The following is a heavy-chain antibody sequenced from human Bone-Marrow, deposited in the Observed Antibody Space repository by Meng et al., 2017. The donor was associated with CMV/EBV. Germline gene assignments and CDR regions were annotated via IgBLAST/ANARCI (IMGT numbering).Heavy chain of an antibody. Sequence: KVSCKVSGYTFTSYGISWVRQAPGQGLEWMGWISAYNGNTKYAQKLQGRVTMTTDTSTSTAYMELRSLISDDTAVYYCAREGTYHYYYYGMDVWGQGTLVTVSS. CDR3: AREGTYHYYYYGMDV. V-gene: IGHV1-18*01. CDR2: ISAYNGNT. CDR1: GYTFTSYG. D-gene: IGHD2-2*01. J-gene: IGHJ6*02.